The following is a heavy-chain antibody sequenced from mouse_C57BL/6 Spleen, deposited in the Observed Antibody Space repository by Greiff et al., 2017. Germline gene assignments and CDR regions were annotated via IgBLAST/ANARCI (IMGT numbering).Heavy chain of an antibody. Sequence: LVESGAELVKPGASVKISCKASGYAFSSYWMNWVKQRPGKGLEWIGQIYPGDGDTNYNGKFKGKATLTADKSSSTAYMQLSSLTSEDSAVYFCARSYYYGSSLDYWGQGTTLTVSS. CDR3: ARSYYYGSSLDY. J-gene: IGHJ2*01. CDR1: GYAFSSYW. V-gene: IGHV1-80*01. D-gene: IGHD1-1*01. CDR2: IYPGDGDT.